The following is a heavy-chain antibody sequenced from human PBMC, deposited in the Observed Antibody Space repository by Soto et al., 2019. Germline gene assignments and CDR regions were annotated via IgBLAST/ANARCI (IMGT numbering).Heavy chain of an antibody. J-gene: IGHJ6*02. V-gene: IGHV1-69*06. D-gene: IGHD2-15*01. CDR3: ASGASSTDSSYYYGMDV. CDR2: IIPIFGTA. CDR1: GGTFSSYA. Sequence: SVKVSCKASGGTFSSYAISWVRQAPGQGLEWMGGIIPIFGTANYAQKFQGRVTITADKSTRTAYMELSSLRSEDTAVYYCASGASSTDSSYYYGMDVWGQGTTVIVS.